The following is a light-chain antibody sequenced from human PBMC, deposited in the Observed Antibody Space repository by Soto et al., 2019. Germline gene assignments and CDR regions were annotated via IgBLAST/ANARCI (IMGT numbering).Light chain of an antibody. Sequence: QSVLTQPPSASGSPGQSVAISCTGTNSDVGGYNYVSWYQQHPGKAPKLMIYEVNKRPSGVPDRFSGSKSGNTASLTVSGLQAEDEADYYCSSYAGSNSVFGGGTQLTVL. V-gene: IGLV2-8*01. J-gene: IGLJ2*01. CDR2: EVN. CDR1: NSDVGGYNY. CDR3: SSYAGSNSV.